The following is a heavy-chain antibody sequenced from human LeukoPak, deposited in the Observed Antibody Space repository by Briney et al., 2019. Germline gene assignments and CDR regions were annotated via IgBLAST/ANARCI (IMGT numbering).Heavy chain of an antibody. CDR1: GFTFDDYA. CDR2: ISWNSGSI. CDR3: AKDMRPSPSGLVIDY. Sequence: GGYLRLSCAASGFTFDDYAMHWVRQAPGKGLEWVSGISWNSGSIGYADSVKGRFAISRDNAKNSLYLQMNSLRAEDMALYYCAKDMRPSPSGLVIDYWGQGTLVTVSS. V-gene: IGHV3-9*03. D-gene: IGHD3-9*01. J-gene: IGHJ4*02.